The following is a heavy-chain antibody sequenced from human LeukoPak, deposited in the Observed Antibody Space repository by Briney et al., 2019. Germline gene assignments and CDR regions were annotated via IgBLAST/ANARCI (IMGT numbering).Heavy chain of an antibody. CDR1: GFTFSNAW. V-gene: IGHV3-15*01. J-gene: IGHJ6*03. CDR3: TTDSSSWSEYYYYYYYMDV. CDR2: IKSKTDGGTT. D-gene: IGHD6-13*01. Sequence: PGGSLRLSCAASGFTFSNAWMSWVRQAPGKGLEWVGRIKSKTDGGTTDYAAPVKGRFTISRDDSKNTLYLQMNSLKTEDTAVYYCTTDSSSWSEYYYYYYYMDVWGKGTTVTISS.